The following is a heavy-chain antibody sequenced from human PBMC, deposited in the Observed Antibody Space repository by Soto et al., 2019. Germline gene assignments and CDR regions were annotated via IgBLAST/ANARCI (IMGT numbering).Heavy chain of an antibody. D-gene: IGHD3-10*01. CDR2: IWYDGSNK. Sequence: QVQLVESGGGVVQPGRSLRLSCAASGFTFSFYGMHWVRQAPGKGLEWVAVIWYDGSNKYYADSVKGRFTISRDNSKNTLFLQMNSLRAEDTAVYYCAIEAYGSGRRGWFDPWGQGTLVTVSS. V-gene: IGHV3-33*01. CDR1: GFTFSFYG. J-gene: IGHJ5*02. CDR3: AIEAYGSGRRGWFDP.